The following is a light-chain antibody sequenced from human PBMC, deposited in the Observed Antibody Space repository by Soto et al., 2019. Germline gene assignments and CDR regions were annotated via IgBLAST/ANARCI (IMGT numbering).Light chain of an antibody. Sequence: QSALTQPRSVSGSPGQSVTITCTGTSSDVGGYNYVSWYQQHPGKAPKLMIYDVSKRPSGVPDRFSGSKSGNTASPTISGLQAEDEADYYCCSYAGSWGFGGGTQLTVL. J-gene: IGLJ7*01. CDR2: DVS. CDR3: CSYAGSWG. V-gene: IGLV2-11*01. CDR1: SSDVGGYNY.